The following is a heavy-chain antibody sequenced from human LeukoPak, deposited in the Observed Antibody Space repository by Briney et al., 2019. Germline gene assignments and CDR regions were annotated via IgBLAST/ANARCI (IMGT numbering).Heavy chain of an antibody. D-gene: IGHD4/OR15-4a*01. CDR2: IYHSGST. J-gene: IGHJ4*02. CDR1: GGSISSSSYY. Sequence: SETLSLTCTVSGGSISSSSYYWGWIRQPPGKGLEWIGNIYHSGSTYYNPSLKSRVIISIDTSKNQFSLKLSSVTAADTAVYYCARRAGAYSHPYDYWGQGTLVTVSS. CDR3: ARRAGAYSHPYDY. V-gene: IGHV4-39*07.